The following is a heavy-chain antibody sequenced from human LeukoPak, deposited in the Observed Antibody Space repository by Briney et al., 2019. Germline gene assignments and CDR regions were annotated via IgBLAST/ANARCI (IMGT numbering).Heavy chain of an antibody. D-gene: IGHD6-6*01. J-gene: IGHJ4*02. Sequence: AASGFTFSXYXXXWVRQAPGXXXEWVPVISYDGSNKYYADSVKGRFAISRDNSKNTLYLQMNSLRAEDTAVYYCAREGAARDFDYWGQGTLVTVSS. CDR3: AREGAARDFDY. CDR2: ISYDGSNK. CDR1: GFTFSXYX. V-gene: IGHV3-30*09.